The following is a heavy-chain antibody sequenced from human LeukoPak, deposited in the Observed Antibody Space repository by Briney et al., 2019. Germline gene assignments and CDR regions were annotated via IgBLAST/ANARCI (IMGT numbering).Heavy chain of an antibody. J-gene: IGHJ6*03. Sequence: SETLSLTCAVYGGSFSGYYWSWIRQPPGKGLEWIGEINHSGSTNYNPSLKSRVTISVDTSKNQFSLKLSSVTAADTAVYYCARDSDTAMVYYYYMDVWGKGTTVTVSS. CDR1: GGSFSGYY. D-gene: IGHD5-18*01. CDR2: INHSGST. CDR3: ARDSDTAMVYYYYMDV. V-gene: IGHV4-34*01.